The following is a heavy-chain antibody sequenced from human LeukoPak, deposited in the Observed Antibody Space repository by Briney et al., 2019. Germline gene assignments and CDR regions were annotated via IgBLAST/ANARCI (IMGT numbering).Heavy chain of an antibody. Sequence: ASGKVSGKASGYTFTSYYMHWVGQAPGQGGEGRGVINPSGGRKRYAKKFQGRVTMTWATSTTTVYMELSSLRSEDTAVYYCAREGGYCSSTSCYEMDGMDVWGKGTTVTVSS. D-gene: IGHD2-2*01. CDR3: AREGGYCSSTSCYEMDGMDV. V-gene: IGHV1-46*01. J-gene: IGHJ6*04. CDR1: GYTFTSYY. CDR2: INPSGGRK.